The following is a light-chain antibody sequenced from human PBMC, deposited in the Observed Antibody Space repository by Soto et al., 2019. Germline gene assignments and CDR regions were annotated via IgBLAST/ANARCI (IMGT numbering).Light chain of an antibody. Sequence: EIVMTQSPATLSVSPGEGATLSCRASQSVSSKLAWYQQKPGQAPRLLIFGASDRATGIPDRFSGSGSGTDFTLTIDRLEPEDFAMYYCQQYSDSPPTFGQGTKVDIK. V-gene: IGKV3D-15*01. CDR2: GAS. CDR1: QSVSSK. CDR3: QQYSDSPPT. J-gene: IGKJ1*01.